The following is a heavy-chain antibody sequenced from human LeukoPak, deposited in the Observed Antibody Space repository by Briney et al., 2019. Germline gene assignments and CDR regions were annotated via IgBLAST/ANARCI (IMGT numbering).Heavy chain of an antibody. J-gene: IGHJ4*02. V-gene: IGHV1-69*05. CDR3: ARESPLERSGVWGSFDY. CDR2: IIPICGTA. CDR1: GGTFTSYS. D-gene: IGHD2-15*01. Sequence: SVKVSCKASGGTFTSYSISWVRQAPGQGLEWMGRIIPICGTANYPQKFQGRVTITTDESTSTAYMELSSLSSEDTAVYYCARESPLERSGVWGSFDYWGQGTLVTVSS.